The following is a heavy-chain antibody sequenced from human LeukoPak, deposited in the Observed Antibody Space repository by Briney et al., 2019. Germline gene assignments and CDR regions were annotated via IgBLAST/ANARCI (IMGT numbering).Heavy chain of an antibody. Sequence: SETLSLTCTVSGGSISSYHWSWIPQTPGKGLEWIGYIYYSGSTNYNPSLKSRVTISVDTSKNQLSLKLSSVTAADTAVYYCARVPRTGYSSGWWFDYWGQGTLVTVSS. CDR3: ARVPRTGYSSGWWFDY. J-gene: IGHJ4*02. CDR2: IYYSGST. CDR1: GGSISSYH. V-gene: IGHV4-59*01. D-gene: IGHD6-19*01.